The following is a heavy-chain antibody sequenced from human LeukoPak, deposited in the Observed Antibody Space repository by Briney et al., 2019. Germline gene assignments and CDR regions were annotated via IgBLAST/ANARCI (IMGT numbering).Heavy chain of an antibody. CDR1: GFTFDDYA. D-gene: IGHD2-2*02. J-gene: IGHJ6*03. CDR3: AKDSYCSSTSCYTDLYYMDV. Sequence: PGGSLRLSCAASGFTFDDYAMHWVRHAPGKGLEWVSLISWDGGSTYYADSVKGRFTISRDNSKNSLYLQMNSLRAEDTALYYCAKDSYCSSTSCYTDLYYMDVWGKGTTVTVSS. V-gene: IGHV3-43D*04. CDR2: ISWDGGST.